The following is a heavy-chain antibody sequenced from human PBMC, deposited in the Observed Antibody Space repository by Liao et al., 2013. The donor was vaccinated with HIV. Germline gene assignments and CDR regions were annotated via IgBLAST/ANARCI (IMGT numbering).Heavy chain of an antibody. Sequence: QVQLQQWGAGLLKPSETLSLTCAVYGGSFSGYYWSWIRQPPGKGLEWIGEINHSGSTNYNPSLKSRVTISIDTSKNQFSLKLSSVTAADTAIYYCAREAVAEYYDFWSGGLKSQPIDYWGQGTLVTVSS. D-gene: IGHD3-3*01. CDR2: INHSGST. CDR1: GGSFSGYY. J-gene: IGHJ4*02. CDR3: AREAVAEYYDFWSGGLKSQPIDY. V-gene: IGHV4-34*01.